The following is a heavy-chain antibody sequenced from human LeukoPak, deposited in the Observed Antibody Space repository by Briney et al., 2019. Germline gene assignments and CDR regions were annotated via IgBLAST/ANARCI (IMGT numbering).Heavy chain of an antibody. V-gene: IGHV3-11*01. Sequence: PGGSLRLSCAASGFTFDDYGMSWVRQAPGKGLEWVSYISSSGSTIYYADSVKGRFTISRDNAKNSLYLQMNSLRAEDTAFYYCAKDATYYYHSESPYYFDYWGQGTLVTVSS. J-gene: IGHJ4*02. D-gene: IGHD3-10*01. CDR3: AKDATYYYHSESPYYFDY. CDR2: ISSSGSTI. CDR1: GFTFDDYG.